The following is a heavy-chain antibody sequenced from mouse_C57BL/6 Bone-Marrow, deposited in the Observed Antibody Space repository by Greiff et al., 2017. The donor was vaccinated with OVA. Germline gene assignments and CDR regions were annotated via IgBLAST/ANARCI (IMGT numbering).Heavy chain of an antibody. CDR1: GFTFSSYA. D-gene: IGHD1-1*01. J-gene: IGHJ4*01. V-gene: IGHV5-17*01. Sequence: EVMLVESGEGLVKPGGSLKLSCAASGFTFSSYAMSWVRQTPEKRLEWVAYISSGSSTIYYADTVKGRFTISRDNAKNTLFLQMTSLRSEDTAMYYCARKGYGSSYDYAMDYWGQGTSVTVSS. CDR3: ARKGYGSSYDYAMDY. CDR2: ISSGSSTI.